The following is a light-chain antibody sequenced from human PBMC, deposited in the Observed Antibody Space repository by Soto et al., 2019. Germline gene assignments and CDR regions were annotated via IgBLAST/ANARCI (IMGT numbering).Light chain of an antibody. J-gene: IGKJ5*01. V-gene: IGKV1-12*01. CDR2: AAS. CDR1: QDISSW. Sequence: IQMTQSPCSVSAAVGDRVTITCRASQDISSWLAWYQQKPGKAPKIMIYAASSLQGGVPSRFSGSGSGTEFTLTISSLQPEDFATYYCQQASSFPPTFGQGTRLEIK. CDR3: QQASSFPPT.